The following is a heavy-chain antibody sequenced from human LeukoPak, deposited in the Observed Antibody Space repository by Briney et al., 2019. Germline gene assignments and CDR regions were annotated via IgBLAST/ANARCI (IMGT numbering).Heavy chain of an antibody. CDR1: GGSISSSNYY. Sequence: SETLSLTCTVSGGSISSSNYYWGWIRQPPGKGLEWIGTIYYSGSTYCNPSLESRLTISVDTSKNQFSLKLSSVTAADMALYYCARHRSGVTYFDYWGQGTLVTVSS. D-gene: IGHD2-21*02. CDR2: IYYSGST. CDR3: ARHRSGVTYFDY. J-gene: IGHJ4*02. V-gene: IGHV4-39*01.